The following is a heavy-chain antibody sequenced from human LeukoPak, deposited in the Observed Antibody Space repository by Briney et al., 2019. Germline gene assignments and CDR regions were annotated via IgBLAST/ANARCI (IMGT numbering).Heavy chain of an antibody. J-gene: IGHJ4*02. CDR1: GFTFSSYA. D-gene: IGHD6-19*01. Sequence: PGGSLRLSCAASGFTFSSYAMSWVRQAPGKGLEWVAIITATGDTAYYADSVKGRFTISRDNSRNTVYMQMDSLRAEDTAIYSCAGDRNSDWYSPLDYWGQGTQVTVSP. V-gene: IGHV3-23*01. CDR2: ITATGDTA. CDR3: AGDRNSDWYSPLDY.